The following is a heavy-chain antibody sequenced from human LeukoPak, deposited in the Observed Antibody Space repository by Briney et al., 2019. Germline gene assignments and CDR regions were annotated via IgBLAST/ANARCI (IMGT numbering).Heavy chain of an antibody. D-gene: IGHD3-22*01. CDR1: GYSISSGYY. J-gene: IGHJ5*02. V-gene: IGHV4-38-2*02. CDR3: ASHYYDSSGYHNWPDP. CDR2: IHYSARI. Sequence: SETLSLTCTVSGYSISSGYYWGWIRQPPGKGLEWIGSIHYSARIYYNPSLKSRLTISPDTSKNQFSLKLSSVTAADTAVYYCASHYYDSSGYHNWPDPWGQGTLVTVSS.